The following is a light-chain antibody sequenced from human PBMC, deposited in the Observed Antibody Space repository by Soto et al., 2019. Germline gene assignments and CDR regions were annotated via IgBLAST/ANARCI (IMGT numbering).Light chain of an antibody. V-gene: IGKV2-28*01. J-gene: IGKJ1*01. CDR2: MGF. CDR3: MQALQTPRT. CDR1: QSLLHKNGNTY. Sequence: DVVMTRSPLSLPVTPGEAASISCRSSQSLLHKNGNTYFNWYLQRPGQSPQLLIYMGFKRASGVPDRFSGSGSGTDFTLQITRVEAEDAGVYYCMQALQTPRTFGQGTKVEVK.